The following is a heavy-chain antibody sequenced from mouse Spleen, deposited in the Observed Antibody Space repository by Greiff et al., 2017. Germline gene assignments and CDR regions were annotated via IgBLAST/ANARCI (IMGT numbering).Heavy chain of an antibody. CDR1: GFTFSSYA. CDR3: ARQRDYGYDGYAMDY. D-gene: IGHD2-2*01. Sequence: EVRLVESGGGLVKRGGSLKLSCAASGFTFSSYAMSWVRQTPEKRLEWVATISSGGGNTYYPDSVKGRFTISRDNAKNTLYLQMSSLKSEDTAMYYCARQRDYGYDGYAMDYWGQGTSVTVSS. CDR2: ISSGGGNT. V-gene: IGHV5-9*04. J-gene: IGHJ4*01.